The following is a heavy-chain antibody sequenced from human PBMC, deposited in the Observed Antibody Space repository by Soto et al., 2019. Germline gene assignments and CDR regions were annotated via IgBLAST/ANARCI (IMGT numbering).Heavy chain of an antibody. Sequence: PSETLSLTCTLSGGSFSPNYWPWIRQPPGKGLEWIGYIYYGGTTSYNPSLKSQVTITLETSKSQFSLRLTSVTASDTAVYFCARLGAYYQSLEPWGQGTVVTVSS. CDR1: GGSFSPNY. CDR3: ARLGAYYQSLEP. CDR2: IYYGGTT. J-gene: IGHJ5*02. D-gene: IGHD2-21*01. V-gene: IGHV4-59*08.